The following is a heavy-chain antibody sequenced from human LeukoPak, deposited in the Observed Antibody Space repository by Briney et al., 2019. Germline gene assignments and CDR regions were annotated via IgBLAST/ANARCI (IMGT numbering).Heavy chain of an antibody. CDR2: ISNSGETI. Sequence: PGGSLGLSCAASGFTFSSYEMNWVRQAPGKGLEWVSYISNSGETIYYADSVKGRFTISRDNAKNSLYLQMNSLRAEDTAVYYCARVNDITEGRGYFDYWGQGTLVTVSS. D-gene: IGHD3-9*01. J-gene: IGHJ4*02. V-gene: IGHV3-48*03. CDR3: ARVNDITEGRGYFDY. CDR1: GFTFSSYE.